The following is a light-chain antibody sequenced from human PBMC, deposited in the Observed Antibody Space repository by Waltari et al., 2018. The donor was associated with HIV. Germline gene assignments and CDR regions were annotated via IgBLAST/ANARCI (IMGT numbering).Light chain of an antibody. V-gene: IGLV1-47*01. CDR1: SSNIGSNY. Sequence: QSVLTQPPSASGTPGQRVTISCSGSSSNIGSNYVYWYQQLPGTAPKLLIYRNNQRPSGVPDRFSGSKSGNTASLTISGLQAEDEADYYCCSYASFNTLVFGGGTKLTVL. CDR2: RNN. J-gene: IGLJ3*02. CDR3: CSYASFNTLV.